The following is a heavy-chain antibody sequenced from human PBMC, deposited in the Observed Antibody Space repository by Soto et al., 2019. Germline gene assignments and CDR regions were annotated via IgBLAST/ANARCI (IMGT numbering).Heavy chain of an antibody. J-gene: IGHJ5*02. Sequence: SETLSLTCAVSGYSISSGYYWGWIRQPPGKGLEWIGSIYHSGSTYYNPSLKSRVTISVDTSKNQFSLKLSSVTAADTAVYYCARALVVPAANAFGPWGQGTLVT. CDR1: GYSISSGYY. V-gene: IGHV4-38-2*01. CDR2: IYHSGST. CDR3: ARALVVPAANAFGP. D-gene: IGHD2-2*01.